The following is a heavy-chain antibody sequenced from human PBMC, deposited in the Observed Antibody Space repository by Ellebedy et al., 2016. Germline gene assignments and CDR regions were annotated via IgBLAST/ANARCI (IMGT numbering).Heavy chain of an antibody. D-gene: IGHD2-15*01. CDR3: ARLKDIVVVVAATRSSTTPGPIDY. Sequence: GGSLRLXXKGSGYSFTSYWIGWVRQMPGKGLEWMGIIYPGDSDTRYSPSFQGQVTISADKSISTAYLQWSSLKASDTAMYYCARLKDIVVVVAATRSSTTPGPIDYWGQGTLVTVSS. CDR1: GYSFTSYW. CDR2: IYPGDSDT. V-gene: IGHV5-51*01. J-gene: IGHJ4*02.